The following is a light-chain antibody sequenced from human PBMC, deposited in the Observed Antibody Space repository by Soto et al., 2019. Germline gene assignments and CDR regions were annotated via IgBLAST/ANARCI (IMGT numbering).Light chain of an antibody. Sequence: DIQLTQSPSFLSASVGDRVTITCRASQGISSYLAWYQQKPGKAPKLLIYAASTLQSGVPSRFSGSGSGTEFTLTISSLQPEDFATYYCQQLNSYLRTFGQGTKLESK. CDR3: QQLNSYLRT. CDR2: AAS. J-gene: IGKJ2*01. CDR1: QGISSY. V-gene: IGKV1-9*01.